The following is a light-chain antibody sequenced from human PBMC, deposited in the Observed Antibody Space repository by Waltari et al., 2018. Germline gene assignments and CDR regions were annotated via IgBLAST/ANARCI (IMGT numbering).Light chain of an antibody. CDR2: WAS. CDR1: QSVLYTATNKNY. CDR3: QQYYSTLIT. J-gene: IGKJ5*01. Sequence: DIVMTQSPDSLAVSLGERATFNCKSSQSVLYTATNKNYLAWYQQKPGQSPKLLIYWASTRESGVPDRFNGSGSGTDFTLTISSLQAEDVAVYYCQQYYSTLITFGQGTRLEIK. V-gene: IGKV4-1*01.